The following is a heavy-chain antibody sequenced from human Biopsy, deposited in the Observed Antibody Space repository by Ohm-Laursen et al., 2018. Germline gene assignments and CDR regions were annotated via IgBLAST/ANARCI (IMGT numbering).Heavy chain of an antibody. V-gene: IGHV4-31*01. J-gene: IGHJ5*02. CDR1: GGSIGSGGSY. CDR2: IFNSANT. Sequence: TLSLTCTVSGGSIGSGGSYWSWIRQRPGKGLEWIGYIFNSANTYYNPSLKNLITISGDTSKNQFSLKLNSVTAADTAVYYCARGDYFDSNGYFWFDPCGQGTLVTVSS. CDR3: ARGDYFDSNGYFWFDP. D-gene: IGHD3-22*01.